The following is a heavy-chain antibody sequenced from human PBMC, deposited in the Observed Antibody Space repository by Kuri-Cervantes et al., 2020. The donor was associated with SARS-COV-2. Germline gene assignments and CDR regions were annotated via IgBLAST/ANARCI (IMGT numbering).Heavy chain of an antibody. Sequence: GESLKISCAASGFTFSSYGMHWVRQAPGKGLEWVAVISYDGSNKYYADSVKGRFTISRDNSKNTLYLQMNSLRAEDTAVYYCARDPHGMDVWGQGTMVTVSS. CDR1: GFTFSSYG. CDR3: ARDPHGMDV. CDR2: ISYDGSNK. V-gene: IGHV3-30*03. J-gene: IGHJ6*02.